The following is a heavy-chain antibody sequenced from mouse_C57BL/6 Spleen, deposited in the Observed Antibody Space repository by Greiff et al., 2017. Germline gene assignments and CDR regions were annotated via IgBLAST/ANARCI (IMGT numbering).Heavy chain of an antibody. D-gene: IGHD1-1*01. Sequence: EVQLVESVAELVRPGASVKLSCTASGFNIKNTYMHWVKQTPEQGLEWIGRIDPANGNTKYAPKFQGKATITADTSSNTAYLQLSSLTSEDTAIYYCARATTVVATDAMDYWGQGTSVTVSS. V-gene: IGHV14-3*01. CDR2: IDPANGNT. CDR1: GFNIKNTY. J-gene: IGHJ4*01. CDR3: ARATTVVATDAMDY.